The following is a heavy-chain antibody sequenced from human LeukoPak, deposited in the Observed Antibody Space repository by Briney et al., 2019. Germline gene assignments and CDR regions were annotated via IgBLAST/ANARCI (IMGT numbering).Heavy chain of an antibody. CDR2: IYTSGST. CDR3: ARGMYGSGSYAYYYMDV. CDR1: GGSISSYY. D-gene: IGHD3-10*01. J-gene: IGHJ6*03. V-gene: IGHV4-4*07. Sequence: SETLSLTCTVSGGSISSYYWSWIRQPAGKGLEWIGRIYTSGSTNYNPSLKSRVTVSVDTSKNQFSLKLSSVTAADTAVYYCARGMYGSGSYAYYYMDVWGKGTTVTVSS.